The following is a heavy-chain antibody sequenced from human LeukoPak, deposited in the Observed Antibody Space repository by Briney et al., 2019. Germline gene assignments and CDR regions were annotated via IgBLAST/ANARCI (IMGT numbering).Heavy chain of an antibody. D-gene: IGHD3-9*01. J-gene: IGHJ4*02. Sequence: GSLRLSCAASGFTFSSYEMNWVRQAPGKGLEWVSYISSSGSTIYYADSVKGRFTISRDNAKNSLYLQMNSLRAEDTAVYYCASDILTGYYMFDYWGQGTLVTVSS. CDR3: ASDILTGYYMFDY. CDR1: GFTFSSYE. CDR2: ISSSGSTI. V-gene: IGHV3-48*03.